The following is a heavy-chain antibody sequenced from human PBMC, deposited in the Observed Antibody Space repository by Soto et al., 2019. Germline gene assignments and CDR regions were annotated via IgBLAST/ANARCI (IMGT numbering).Heavy chain of an antibody. J-gene: IGHJ5*02. CDR2: IRSKAYGGTT. V-gene: IGHV3-49*03. D-gene: IGHD2-2*01. CDR1: GFTFGDYA. Sequence: AGGSLRLSCTASGFTFGDYAMSWFRQAPGKGLEWVSFIRSKAYGGTTEYAASVKGRFTISRDDSKSIAYLQMNSLKTEDTAVYYCTRCKGSTSCYAWFDPWGQGTLVTVSS. CDR3: TRCKGSTSCYAWFDP.